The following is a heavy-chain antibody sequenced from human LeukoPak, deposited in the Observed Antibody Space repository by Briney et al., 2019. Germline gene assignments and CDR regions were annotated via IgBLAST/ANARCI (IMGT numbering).Heavy chain of an antibody. CDR2: INSNSGGT. Sequence: ASVKVSCKASGYTFTGYYMHWVRQAPGQGLEWMGWINSNSGGTNYAQKFQGRVTMTRDTSISTAYMELSRLRSDDTAVYYCARDVDTAMVTTDYWGQGTLVTVSS. CDR3: ARDVDTAMVTTDY. CDR1: GYTFTGYY. D-gene: IGHD5-18*01. J-gene: IGHJ4*02. V-gene: IGHV1-2*02.